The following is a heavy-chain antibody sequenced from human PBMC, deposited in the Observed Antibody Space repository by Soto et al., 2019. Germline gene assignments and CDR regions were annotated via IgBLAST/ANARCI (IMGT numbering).Heavy chain of an antibody. D-gene: IGHD1-1*01. V-gene: IGHV3-23*01. Sequence: DVQLLESGGRLVQPGGSLRLSCAASGSTFNAYSLSWVRQAPGKGLEWVSAISTTGGSTYYADSVKGRFTISRDNSQNTLSLQMNSLRAEDTAVYYCARPDGATYNFRYWGQGTLVTVSS. CDR1: GSTFNAYS. J-gene: IGHJ4*02. CDR2: ISTTGGST. CDR3: ARPDGATYNFRY.